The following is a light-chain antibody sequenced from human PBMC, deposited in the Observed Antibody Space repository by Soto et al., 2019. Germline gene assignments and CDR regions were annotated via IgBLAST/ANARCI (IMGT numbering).Light chain of an antibody. V-gene: IGKV3-20*01. Sequence: EIVLTQSPGTLSLSPGERATLSCRASQSVSSSFLAWYQQKPGQAPRPLIYGAYSRATGIPDRFSGRGSGTDYTLTISRLEPEDVAVYYCQQYGSSPLTFGGGPKVEIK. CDR3: QQYGSSPLT. CDR1: QSVSSSF. CDR2: GAY. J-gene: IGKJ4*01.